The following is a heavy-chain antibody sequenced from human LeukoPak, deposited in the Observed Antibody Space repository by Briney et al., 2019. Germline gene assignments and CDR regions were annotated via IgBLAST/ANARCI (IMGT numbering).Heavy chain of an antibody. D-gene: IGHD6-13*01. CDR1: GGSNSSSSYY. V-gene: IGHV4-39*01. Sequence: SETLSLTCTVSGGSNSSSSYYWGWIRQPPGKGLEWIGSIYYSGSTYYNPSLKSRVTISVDTSKNQFSLKLSSVTAADTAVYYCASSAGIAAGWGQGTLVTVSS. CDR3: ASSAGIAAG. CDR2: IYYSGST. J-gene: IGHJ4*02.